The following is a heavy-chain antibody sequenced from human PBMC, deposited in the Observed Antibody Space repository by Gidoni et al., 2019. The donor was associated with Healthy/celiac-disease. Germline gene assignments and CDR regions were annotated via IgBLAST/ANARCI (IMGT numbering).Heavy chain of an antibody. Sequence: QLQLQESGPGLVKPSETLSLTCTVSGGSISSSSYYWGWIRQPPGKGLEWIGSIYYSGSTYYNPSLKSRVTISVDTSKNQFSLKLSSVTAADTAVYYCARPGIVGARYFDYWGQGTLVTVSS. CDR3: ARPGIVGARYFDY. J-gene: IGHJ4*02. D-gene: IGHD1-26*01. CDR1: GGSISSSSYY. V-gene: IGHV4-39*01. CDR2: IYYSGST.